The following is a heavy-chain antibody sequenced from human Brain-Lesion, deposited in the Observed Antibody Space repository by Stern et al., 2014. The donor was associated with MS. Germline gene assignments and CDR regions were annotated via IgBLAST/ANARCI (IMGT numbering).Heavy chain of an antibody. CDR3: ARGRVVPGFQYYATDV. CDR1: GGSISSGGYY. J-gene: IGHJ6*02. D-gene: IGHD2-2*01. CDR2: IFKSGST. V-gene: IGHV4-61*02. Sequence: QVQLQESGPGLVKPSQTLSLSCTVSGGSISSGGYYWSWIRQPAGKGLEWIGRIFKSGSTSYNPSLKSRGTKSIDTPQKKFSLRLNSMTAADTAVYYCARGRVVPGFQYYATDVWGQGTTVIVSS.